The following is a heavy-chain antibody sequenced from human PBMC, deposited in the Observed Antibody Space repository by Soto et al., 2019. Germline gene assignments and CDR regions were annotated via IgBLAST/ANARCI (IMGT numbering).Heavy chain of an antibody. V-gene: IGHV4-34*01. CDR2: INHSGST. D-gene: IGHD2-2*02. J-gene: IGHJ4*02. CDR3: ARGQKKIDIVVVPAPIFGY. Sequence: SETLSLTCAVYGGSFSGYYWSWIRQPPGKGLEWIGEINHSGSTNYNPSLKSRVTISVDTSKNQFSLKLSSVTAADTAVYYCARGQKKIDIVVVPAPIFGYWGQGTLVTVSS. CDR1: GGSFSGYY.